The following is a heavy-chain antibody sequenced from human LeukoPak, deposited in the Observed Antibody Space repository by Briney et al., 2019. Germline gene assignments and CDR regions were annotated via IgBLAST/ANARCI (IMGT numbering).Heavy chain of an antibody. Sequence: GGSLRLSCAASGFTFSSYAMHWVRQAPGKGLEWVAVISYDGSNKYYADSVKGRFTISRDNSKNTLYLQMNSLRAEDTAVYYCARVRGYSYGPDYWGQGTLVTVSS. CDR1: GFTFSSYA. V-gene: IGHV3-30-3*01. CDR3: ARVRGYSYGPDY. CDR2: ISYDGSNK. J-gene: IGHJ4*02. D-gene: IGHD5-18*01.